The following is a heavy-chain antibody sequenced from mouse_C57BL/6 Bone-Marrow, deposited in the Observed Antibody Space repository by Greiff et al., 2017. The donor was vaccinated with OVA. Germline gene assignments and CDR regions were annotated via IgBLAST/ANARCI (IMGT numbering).Heavy chain of an antibody. D-gene: IGHD2-1*01. V-gene: IGHV1-50*01. CDR3: ARDGNYVWFAY. J-gene: IGHJ3*01. CDR2: IDPSDSYP. Sequence: QVQLQQPGAELVKPGASVKLSCKASGYTFTSYWMQWVKQRPGQGLEWIGEIDPSDSYPNYNQKFQGKAKLTVDTSSSPAYMHLSSLTSEDSAVYYCARDGNYVWFAYWGQGTLVTVSA. CDR1: GYTFTSYW.